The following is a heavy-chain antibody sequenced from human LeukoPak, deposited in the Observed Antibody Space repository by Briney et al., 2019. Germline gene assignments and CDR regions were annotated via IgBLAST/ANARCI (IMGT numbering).Heavy chain of an antibody. Sequence: ASVKVSCKASGYTFTSYAFSWMRQAPGQGLEWIGWVSGYNGNTNYAQKVQGRVTMTTGTSTSTAYMELRSLGSDDTAVYYCARTGWGVPAAGDWFDPWGQGTLVTVSS. J-gene: IGHJ5*02. V-gene: IGHV1-18*04. CDR2: VSGYNGNT. CDR1: GYTFTSYA. D-gene: IGHD2-2*01. CDR3: ARTGWGVPAAGDWFDP.